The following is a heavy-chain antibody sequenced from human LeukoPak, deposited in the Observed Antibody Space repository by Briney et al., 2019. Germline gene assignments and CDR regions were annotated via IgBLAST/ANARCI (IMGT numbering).Heavy chain of an antibody. CDR1: GFTFDDYG. J-gene: IGHJ4*02. Sequence: GGSLRLSCAASGFTFDDYGMSWVRQAPGKGLEWVPGINWNGGSTGYADSVKGRFTISRDNAKNSLYLQMNSLRAEDTALYYCARDQSGGIAARRGFDYWGQGTLVTVSS. CDR2: INWNGGST. CDR3: ARDQSGGIAARRGFDY. V-gene: IGHV3-20*04. D-gene: IGHD6-6*01.